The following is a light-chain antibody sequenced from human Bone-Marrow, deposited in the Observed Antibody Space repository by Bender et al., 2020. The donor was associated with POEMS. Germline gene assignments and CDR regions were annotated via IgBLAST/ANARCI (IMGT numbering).Light chain of an antibody. Sequence: SFELTQPPSVSVSPGQTASIACSGDKLGSTYACWYQQRAGQSPVLVIYQDTKRPSGIPERFSGSKSGTSASLAISGLQSEDEADYYCAVWDDSLNGWVFGGGTKLTVL. J-gene: IGLJ3*02. CDR1: KLGSTY. V-gene: IGLV3-1*01. CDR3: AVWDDSLNGWV. CDR2: QDT.